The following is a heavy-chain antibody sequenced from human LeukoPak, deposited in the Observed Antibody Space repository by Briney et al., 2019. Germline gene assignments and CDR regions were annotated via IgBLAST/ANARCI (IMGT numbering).Heavy chain of an antibody. CDR3: ARESLGGSWFDY. CDR1: GFTWDDYA. Sequence: GGSLRLSCSASGFTWDDYAMHWVRQAPGKGLEWVSGISWNSGSIGYADSVKGRFTISRDNAKNSLYLQMNSLRAEDTAVYYCARESLGGSWFDYWGQGNLVTVSS. D-gene: IGHD6-13*01. J-gene: IGHJ4*02. CDR2: ISWNSGSI. V-gene: IGHV3-9*01.